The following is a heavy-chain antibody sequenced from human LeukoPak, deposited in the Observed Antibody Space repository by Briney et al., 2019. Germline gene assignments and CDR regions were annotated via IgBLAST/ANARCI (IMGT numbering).Heavy chain of an antibody. D-gene: IGHD5-18*01. Sequence: GSLRLSCAASGFTFTTFGIHWVRQAPGKGLGGLAAISPDGNIEYYTDSVKGRFTISRDNSKNMIYLQMNSLRGEDSAVYYCAKINSDEDYWGQGTLVTVSS. CDR1: GFTFTTFG. CDR2: ISPDGNIE. CDR3: AKINSDEDY. J-gene: IGHJ4*02. V-gene: IGHV3-30*18.